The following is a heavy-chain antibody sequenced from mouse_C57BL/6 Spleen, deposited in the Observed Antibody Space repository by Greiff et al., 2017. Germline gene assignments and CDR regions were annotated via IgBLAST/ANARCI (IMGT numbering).Heavy chain of an antibody. CDR2: ISSGGDYT. CDR1: GFTFSSYA. J-gene: IGHJ2*01. CDR3: TREGNGYYFDY. Sequence: DVQLVESGEGLVKPGGSLKLSCAASGFTFSSYAMSWVRQTPEKRLEWVAYISSGGDYTYYADTVKGRFTISGDNARNTLYLQMSSLKSEDTAMYYCTREGNGYYFDYWGQGTTLTVSS. D-gene: IGHD2-1*01. V-gene: IGHV5-9-1*02.